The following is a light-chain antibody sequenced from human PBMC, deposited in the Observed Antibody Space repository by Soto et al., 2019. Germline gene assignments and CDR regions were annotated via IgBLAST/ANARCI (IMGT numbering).Light chain of an antibody. CDR1: SSDVGGFNY. J-gene: IGLJ1*01. CDR2: VVS. CDR3: SSYTSSDTPYV. V-gene: IGLV2-14*01. Sequence: QSALTQPASVSGSPGQSITISCTGASSDVGGFNYVSWYQQHPDKAPKLIIYVVSNRPSGVSNRFSGSKSGNTASLTISGLQAEDEADYYCSSYTSSDTPYVFGTGTKRTVL.